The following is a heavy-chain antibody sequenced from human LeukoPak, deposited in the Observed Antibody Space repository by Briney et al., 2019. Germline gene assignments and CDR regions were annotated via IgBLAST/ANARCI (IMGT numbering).Heavy chain of an antibody. Sequence: SSETLSLTCTVSGGSISTYYWSWIRQPPGKGLEWVGYIFYSGSTNYNPSLKSRVTISVDTSKNQFSLKLSSVTTADTAVYYCARSGGHSYARFDSWGQGTLVTVSS. CDR1: GGSISTYY. CDR3: ARSGGHSYARFDS. CDR2: IFYSGST. D-gene: IGHD5-18*01. V-gene: IGHV4-59*08. J-gene: IGHJ4*02.